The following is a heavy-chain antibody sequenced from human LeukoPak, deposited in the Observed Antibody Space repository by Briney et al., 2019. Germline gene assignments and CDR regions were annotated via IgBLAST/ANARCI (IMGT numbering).Heavy chain of an antibody. D-gene: IGHD5-24*01. CDR3: AREEIRSWFDP. J-gene: IGHJ5*02. CDR2: INHSGST. CDR1: SWSLDGYY. Sequence: SETLSLTCAVYSWSLDGYYWSWVRQPPGKGLEWIGEINHSGSTNYNPSFRSRVTMSVGTSKNQFSLRLSSLTAADTAVYYCAREEIRSWFDPWGQGTLVTVSS. V-gene: IGHV4-34*01.